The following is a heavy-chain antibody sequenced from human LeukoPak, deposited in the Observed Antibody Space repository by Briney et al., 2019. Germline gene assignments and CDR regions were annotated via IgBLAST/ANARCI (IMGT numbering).Heavy chain of an antibody. Sequence: SETLSLTCTVSGGSISSSSYYWGWIRQPPGKGLEWIGSIYYSGSTYYNPSLKSRVTISVDTSKSQFSLKLSSVTAADTAVYYCARHQAVLLWFGELYDWGQGTLVTVSS. D-gene: IGHD3-10*01. CDR3: ARHQAVLLWFGELYD. CDR1: GGSISSSSYY. V-gene: IGHV4-39*01. J-gene: IGHJ4*02. CDR2: IYYSGST.